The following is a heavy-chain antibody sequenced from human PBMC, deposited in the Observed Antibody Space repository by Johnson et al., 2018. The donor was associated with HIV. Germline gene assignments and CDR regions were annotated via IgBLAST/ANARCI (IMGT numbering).Heavy chain of an antibody. D-gene: IGHD1-26*01. CDR1: GFSFSSFA. CDR2: MSFDETNS. J-gene: IGHJ3*02. Sequence: QVQLVESGGGVVQPGRSLRLSCVASGFSFSSFAMHWVRQAPGKGLQWVAVMSFDETNSYDSDSVDVKGRFTISRDNSKNTLYLQMDSLRGEDTAVYYCASRMYSGSSGGAFDIWGQGTMVTVSS. CDR3: ASRMYSGSSGGAFDI. V-gene: IGHV3-30-3*01.